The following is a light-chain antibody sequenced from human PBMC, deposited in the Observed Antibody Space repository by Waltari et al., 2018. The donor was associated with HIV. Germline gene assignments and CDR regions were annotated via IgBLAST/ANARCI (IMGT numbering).Light chain of an antibody. CDR3: NSETSAGTYV. CDR2: EVR. CDR1: SRDFGNHKY. V-gene: IGLV2-14*01. J-gene: IGLJ1*01. Sequence: QSALTQPASVPGSPGQSITISCVGTSRDFGNHKYVSWVQHHPGQAPKLIIYEVRYRPSGVSDRFSGSKSGNTASRTISGLQGEDEAEYYCNSETSAGTYVFGTGTKVTVL.